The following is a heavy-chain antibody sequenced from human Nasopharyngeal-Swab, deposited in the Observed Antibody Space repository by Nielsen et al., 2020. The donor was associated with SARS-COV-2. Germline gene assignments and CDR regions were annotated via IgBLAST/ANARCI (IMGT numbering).Heavy chain of an antibody. CDR3: ARAGKIQLWFNSLYYFDY. V-gene: IGHV1-8*01. CDR2: MNPNSGNT. Sequence: ASVKVSCKASGYTFTSYDINWVRQATGHGLEWMGWMNPNSGNTGYAQKFQGRVTMTRNTSISTAYMELSSLRSEDTAVYYCARAGKIQLWFNSLYYFDYWGQGTLVTVSS. J-gene: IGHJ4*02. CDR1: GYTFTSYD. D-gene: IGHD5-18*01.